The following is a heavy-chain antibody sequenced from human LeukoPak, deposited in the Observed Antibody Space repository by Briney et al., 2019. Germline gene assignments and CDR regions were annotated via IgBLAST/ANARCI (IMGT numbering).Heavy chain of an antibody. CDR3: TTAEVRPKTPNYSGYDFDY. CDR1: GFTFSNAW. V-gene: IGHV3-15*01. J-gene: IGHJ4*02. Sequence: PGGSLRLSCAASGFTFSNAWMSWVRQAPGKGLEWVGRIKSKTDGGTTDYAAPVKGRFTISRDDSKNTLYLQMNSLKTEDTAVYYCTTAEVRPKTPNYSGYDFDYWGQGTLVTVSS. D-gene: IGHD5-12*01. CDR2: IKSKTDGGTT.